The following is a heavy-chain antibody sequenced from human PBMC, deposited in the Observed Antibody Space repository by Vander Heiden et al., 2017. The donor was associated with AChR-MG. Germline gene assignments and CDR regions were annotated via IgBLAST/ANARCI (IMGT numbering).Heavy chain of an antibody. CDR3: AKVRLELNYYYYYMDV. CDR2: ISGSGGST. CDR1: GFTFSSYA. V-gene: IGHV3-23*01. D-gene: IGHD1-7*01. J-gene: IGHJ6*03. Sequence: EVQLLESGGGLVQPGGSLRLSCAASGFTFSSYAMSWVRQAPGKGLEWVSAISGSGGSTYYADSVKGRFTISRDNSKNTLYLQMNSLRAEDTAVYYCAKVRLELNYYYYYMDVWGKGTTVTVSS.